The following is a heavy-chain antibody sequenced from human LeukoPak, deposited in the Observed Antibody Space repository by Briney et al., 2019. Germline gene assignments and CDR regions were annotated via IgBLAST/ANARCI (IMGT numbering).Heavy chain of an antibody. J-gene: IGHJ4*02. CDR2: IRHDGSIK. V-gene: IGHV3-30*02. D-gene: IGHD2-21*02. CDR1: GFTFSTYA. CDR3: ARGDCSGDCYHPLYY. Sequence: GGSLRLSCAASGFTFSTYAMHWVRQAPGQGLDWVAFIRHDGSIKYYADSVKGRFTISRDNSKNTLYLQMNSLRTEDTAVYYCARGDCSGDCYHPLYYWGQGSLVTVSS.